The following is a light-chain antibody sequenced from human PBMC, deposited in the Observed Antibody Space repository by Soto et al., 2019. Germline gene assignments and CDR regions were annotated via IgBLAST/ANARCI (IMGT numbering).Light chain of an antibody. Sequence: IPMNQSPSTMSASXGERVTIGCRTRSSIETCLAGYQQKPGXATKLXIYKASTLQIGVTSMFSGSGCGEDFNITISSLQPDDLGTYQCQQYTTYYSFGQGTKVDIK. J-gene: IGKJ2*03. CDR1: SSIETC. CDR3: QQYTTYYS. CDR2: KAS. V-gene: IGKV1-5*03.